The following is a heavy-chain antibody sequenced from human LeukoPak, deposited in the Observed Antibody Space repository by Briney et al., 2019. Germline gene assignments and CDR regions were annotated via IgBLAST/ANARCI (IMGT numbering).Heavy chain of an antibody. CDR2: VHYSGST. D-gene: IGHD6-13*01. J-gene: IGHJ5*02. CDR3: ARVITPGYSSSWYKGWFDP. CDR1: GFSISSGYY. Sequence: PSETLSLTCTVSGFSISSGYYWGWIQQPPGKGLEWIGSVHYSGSTYYNPSLKSRVTISVDTSKNQFSLKLSSVTAADTAVYYCARVITPGYSSSWYKGWFDPWGQGTLVTVSS. V-gene: IGHV4-38-2*02.